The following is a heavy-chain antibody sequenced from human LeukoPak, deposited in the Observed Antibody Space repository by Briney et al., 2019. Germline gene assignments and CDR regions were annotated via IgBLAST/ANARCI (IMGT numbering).Heavy chain of an antibody. D-gene: IGHD4-17*01. CDR2: IIPIFGIA. Sequence: SVKVSCKASGGTFSSYAIGWVRQAPGQGLEWMGRIIPIFGIANYAQKFQGRVTITADKSTSTAYMELSSLRSEDTAVYYCAREVYGDHGFDYWGQGTLVTVSS. J-gene: IGHJ4*02. CDR3: AREVYGDHGFDY. CDR1: GGTFSSYA. V-gene: IGHV1-69*04.